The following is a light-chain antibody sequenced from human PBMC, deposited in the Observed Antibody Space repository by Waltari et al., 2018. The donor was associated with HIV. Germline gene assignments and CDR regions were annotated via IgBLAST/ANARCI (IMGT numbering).Light chain of an antibody. Sequence: QSVLTQPPSASATPGQRVTISCSGTNSNNGNNYVYWYQPLPGTAPKVLIYRNNYRPSGVPDRFSGSKSGTSASLAISGLRSEDEADYYCATWDDNLSGWVFGGGTKLTVL. CDR1: NSNNGNNY. CDR2: RNN. CDR3: ATWDDNLSGWV. V-gene: IGLV1-47*01. J-gene: IGLJ3*02.